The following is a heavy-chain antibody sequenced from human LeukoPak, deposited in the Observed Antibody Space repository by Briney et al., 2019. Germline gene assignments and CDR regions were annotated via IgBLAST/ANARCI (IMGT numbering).Heavy chain of an antibody. V-gene: IGHV3-21*01. J-gene: IGHJ4*02. Sequence: PGGSLRLSCAASGFTFSSYSMNWVRQAPGKGLEWVSSISSSSSYIYYADSVKGRFTISRDNAKNSLYLQMNSLRAEDTAVYYCARDTRNIIQPYYFDYWGQGTLVTVSS. CDR1: GFTFSSYS. CDR2: ISSSSSYI. D-gene: IGHD1-1*01. CDR3: ARDTRNIIQPYYFDY.